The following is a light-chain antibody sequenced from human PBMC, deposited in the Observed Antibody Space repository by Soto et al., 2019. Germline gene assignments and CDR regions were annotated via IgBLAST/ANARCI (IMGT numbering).Light chain of an antibody. V-gene: IGKV3-15*01. CDR2: GAS. CDR1: QSVSSN. Sequence: EIVMTQSPATLSVSPGERATLSCRASQSVSSNLAWYQKKPGQAPRLLIYGASTRATGIPARFSGSGSATEFTLTISSLQSGDFAVYYCQQYNIWPPWTGGQGTKVEIK. J-gene: IGKJ1*01. CDR3: QQYNIWPPWT.